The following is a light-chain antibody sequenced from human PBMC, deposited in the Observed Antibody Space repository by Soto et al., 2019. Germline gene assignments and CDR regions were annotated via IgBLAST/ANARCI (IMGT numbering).Light chain of an antibody. CDR1: QSVLTY. CDR3: QQRSNLVS. V-gene: IGKV3-11*01. Sequence: EIVLTQFPATLSLSPGETATISCRASQSVLTYLGGYQQKPGQAPRLLISDASTRASGIPARFSGSGSGTDFTLTISSLEPEDFAVYYCQQRSNLVSFGPGTRLEIK. CDR2: DAS. J-gene: IGKJ5*01.